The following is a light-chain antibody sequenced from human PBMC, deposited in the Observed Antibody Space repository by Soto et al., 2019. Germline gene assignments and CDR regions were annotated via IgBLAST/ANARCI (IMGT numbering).Light chain of an antibody. V-gene: IGKV3-20*01. CDR3: QQYCNSPCT. J-gene: IGKJ2*02. CDR2: GAS. CDR1: QSVSSNY. Sequence: EIVLTQSPGILSLSPGERATLSCRASQSVSSNYLAWFQQKPGQAPRLLITGASGRATGIPDRFSGSGSGTDFTLTISRLEPEYFAVYYCQQYCNSPCTFGQGTKLEIK.